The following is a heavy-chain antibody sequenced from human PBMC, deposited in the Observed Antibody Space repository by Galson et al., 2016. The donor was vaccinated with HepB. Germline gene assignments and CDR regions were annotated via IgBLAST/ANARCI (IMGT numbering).Heavy chain of an antibody. CDR2: INSDGTIS. V-gene: IGHV3-74*01. CDR3: VRDHSVVPTTAYNWFDP. CDR1: GFAFSSHW. D-gene: IGHD4-23*01. Sequence: SLRLSCAASGFAFSSHWMHWVRQDLGQGLVWVSRINSDGTISNYADSVKGRFTISRDTAKNTLYLQMNSLRAEDTSVYFCVRDHSVVPTTAYNWFDPWGRGTLVTVSS. J-gene: IGHJ5*02.